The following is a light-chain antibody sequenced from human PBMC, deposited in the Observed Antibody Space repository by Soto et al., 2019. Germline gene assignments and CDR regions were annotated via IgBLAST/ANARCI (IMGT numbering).Light chain of an antibody. CDR3: SSYTTSSTLVV. Sequence: QCALTQPASVSGSPGRSITISCTGTSSDVGASKYVSWYQQYPGKAPKLMLYEVSYRPSGVSNRFSGSKSGNTASLTISGLQAEDEADYYCSSYTTSSTLVVFGSGTKVTVL. V-gene: IGLV2-14*01. CDR1: SSDVGASKY. CDR2: EVS. J-gene: IGLJ1*01.